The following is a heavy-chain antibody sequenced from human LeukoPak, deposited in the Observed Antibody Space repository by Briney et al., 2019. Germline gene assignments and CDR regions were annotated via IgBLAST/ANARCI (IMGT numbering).Heavy chain of an antibody. Sequence: GASVKVSCKASGYTFTSYGISWVRQAPGQGLEWMGWISAYNGNTNYAQKLQGRVTMTTDTSTSTAYMELRSLRSDDTAVYYCARPSSYVLGELSFSWFDPWGQGTLVTVSS. J-gene: IGHJ5*02. D-gene: IGHD3-16*02. V-gene: IGHV1-18*01. CDR2: ISAYNGNT. CDR3: ARPSSYVLGELSFSWFDP. CDR1: GYTFTSYG.